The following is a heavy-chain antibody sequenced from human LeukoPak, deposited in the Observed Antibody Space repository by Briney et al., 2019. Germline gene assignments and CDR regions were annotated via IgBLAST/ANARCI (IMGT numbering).Heavy chain of an antibody. J-gene: IGHJ4*02. CDR1: GYSISSGYY. V-gene: IGHV4-38-2*02. Sequence: PSETLSLTCTVSGYSISSGYYWGWIRQPPGKGLEWIGSIHHSGSTYYNPSLKSRVTISVDTSKNQFSLKLSSVTAADTAVYYCARRVDSSGYDPFDYWGQGTLVTVSS. CDR3: ARRVDSSGYDPFDY. CDR2: IHHSGST. D-gene: IGHD3-22*01.